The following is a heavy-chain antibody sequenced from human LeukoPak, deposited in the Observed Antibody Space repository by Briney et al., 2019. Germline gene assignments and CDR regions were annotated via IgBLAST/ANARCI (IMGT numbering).Heavy chain of an antibody. J-gene: IGHJ6*02. CDR1: GFTLTTYW. Sequence: PGGSLRLSCAASGFTLTTYWMHWVRQAPGKGLVWVSRIKSDGISTSYADSVKGRFTISRDNAKNTLYLQMNSLRAEDTAVYYCARSSGDIVVVPAAMDYYYGMDVWGQGTTVTVSS. V-gene: IGHV3-74*01. D-gene: IGHD2-2*01. CDR3: ARSSGDIVVVPAAMDYYYGMDV. CDR2: IKSDGIST.